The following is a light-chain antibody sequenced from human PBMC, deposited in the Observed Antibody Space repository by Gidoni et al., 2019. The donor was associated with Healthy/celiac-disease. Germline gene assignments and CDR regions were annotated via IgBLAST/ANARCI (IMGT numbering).Light chain of an antibody. CDR2: WAS. CDR3: QQYYSTPCS. J-gene: IGKJ2*04. V-gene: IGKV4-1*01. Sequence: DIVMTQSTDSLAVSLGERATINCKSSQSVFYSSNNKNYLAWYQQKPGQPPKLLIYWASTRESGVPDRFSGSGSGTDFTLTISSLQAEDVAVYYCQQYYSTPCSFGQGTKLEIK. CDR1: QSVFYSSNNKNY.